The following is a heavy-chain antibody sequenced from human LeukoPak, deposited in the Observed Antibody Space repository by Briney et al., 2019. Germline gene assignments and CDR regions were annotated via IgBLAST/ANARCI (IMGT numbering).Heavy chain of an antibody. J-gene: IGHJ5*02. D-gene: IGHD1-26*01. Sequence: ASVKVSCKASGYTFTGYYMHWVRQAPGQGLEWTGWISAYNGNTNYAQKLEGRVTMTTDTSTSTAYMELRSLRSDDTAVYYCARDAEWELPNWFDPWGQGTLVTVSS. CDR1: GYTFTGYY. CDR3: ARDAEWELPNWFDP. CDR2: ISAYNGNT. V-gene: IGHV1-18*04.